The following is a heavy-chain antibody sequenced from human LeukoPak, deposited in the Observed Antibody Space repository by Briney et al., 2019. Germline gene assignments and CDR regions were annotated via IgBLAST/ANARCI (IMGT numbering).Heavy chain of an antibody. CDR1: GGIFGSYA. J-gene: IGHJ4*02. D-gene: IGHD3-16*02. CDR2: IIPIFGTP. CDR3: AKGSRLREAGSYRF. Sequence: SVKVSCKVSGGIFGSYAINWVRQAPGQGLEWLGRIIPIFGTPNYAQTFQGRVTISADKSTRTVYMELTSLRSEDTALYYCAKGSRLREAGSYRFWGQGTLVTVSS. V-gene: IGHV1-69*06.